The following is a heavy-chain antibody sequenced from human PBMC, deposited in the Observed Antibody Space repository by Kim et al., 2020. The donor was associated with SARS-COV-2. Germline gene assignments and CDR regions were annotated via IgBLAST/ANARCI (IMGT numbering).Heavy chain of an antibody. V-gene: IGHV1-8*01. Sequence: ASVKVSCKASGYTFTSYDINWVRQATGQGLEWMGWMNPNSGNTGYAQKFQGRVTMTMNTYINTAYMELSCLRSEATAVYYFARAVRGSGCGGVSIRSYY. J-gene: IGHJ6*03. CDR3: ARAVRGSGCGGVSIRSYY. CDR1: GYTFTSYD. D-gene: IGHD3-16*02. CDR2: MNPNSGNT.